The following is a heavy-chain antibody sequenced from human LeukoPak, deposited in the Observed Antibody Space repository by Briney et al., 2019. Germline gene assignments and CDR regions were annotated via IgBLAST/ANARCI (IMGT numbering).Heavy chain of an antibody. V-gene: IGHV3-30*02. J-gene: IGHJ5*02. D-gene: IGHD6-13*01. CDR1: GFTFSSYG. CDR3: AKDRTFIATNWFDP. CDR2: IRYDGSNK. Sequence: GGSLRLSCAASGFTFSSYGMHWARQAPGKGLEWVAFIRYDGSNKYYADSVKGRFTISRDNSKNTLYLQMNSLRAEDTAVYYCAKDRTFIATNWFDPWGQGTLVTVSS.